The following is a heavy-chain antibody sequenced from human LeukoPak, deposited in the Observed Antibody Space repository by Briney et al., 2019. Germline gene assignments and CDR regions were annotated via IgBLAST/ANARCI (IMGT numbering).Heavy chain of an antibody. V-gene: IGHV3-23*01. D-gene: IGHD3/OR15-3a*01. Sequence: GGSLRLSCAASGFTFSSYAMSWVRQAPGKGLEWVSAIGDTTYYADSVKGRFTISRDDSKNTLYLEMKSLRAEDTAVYYCARLWPAASSSRFDFWGQGTLVTVSS. CDR3: ARLWPAASSSRFDF. J-gene: IGHJ4*02. CDR2: IGDTT. CDR1: GFTFSSYA.